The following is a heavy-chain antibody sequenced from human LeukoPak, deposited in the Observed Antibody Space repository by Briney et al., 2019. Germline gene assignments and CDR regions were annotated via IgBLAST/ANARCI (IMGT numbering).Heavy chain of an antibody. Sequence: GGSLRLSCATSGFTFSHYWMSWVRQAPGKGLEWVANINLDGSKKYYVDSVKGRFTISRDNAQNSLYLQMNSLRVGDTAVYYCARDETGGYFENWGQGTLVTVSS. J-gene: IGHJ4*02. V-gene: IGHV3-7*01. CDR1: GFTFSHYW. CDR3: ARDETGGYFEN. CDR2: INLDGSKK. D-gene: IGHD3-10*01.